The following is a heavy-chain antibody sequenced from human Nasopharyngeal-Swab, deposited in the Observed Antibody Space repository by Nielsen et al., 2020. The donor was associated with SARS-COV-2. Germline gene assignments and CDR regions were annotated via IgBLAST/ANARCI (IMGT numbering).Heavy chain of an antibody. Sequence: WIRQPPGKGLEWIGYIYYSGSTNYNASLKSRVTISVDTSKNQFSLKLSSVTAADTAVYYCARDQRSGWFDAFDIWGQGTMVTVSS. CDR3: ARDQRSGWFDAFDI. V-gene: IGHV4-59*01. J-gene: IGHJ3*02. D-gene: IGHD6-19*01. CDR2: IYYSGST.